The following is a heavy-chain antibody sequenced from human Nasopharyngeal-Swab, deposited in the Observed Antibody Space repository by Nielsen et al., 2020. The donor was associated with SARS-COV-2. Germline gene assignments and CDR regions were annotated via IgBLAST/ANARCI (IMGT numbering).Heavy chain of an antibody. Sequence: VRQAPGKGLEWVAVIWYDGSNKYYADSVKGRFTISRDNSKNTLHLQMNSLRAEDTAVYYCARGVRYNWNPDAFDIWGQGTMVTVSS. CDR2: IWYDGSNK. V-gene: IGHV3-33*01. J-gene: IGHJ3*02. CDR3: ARGVRYNWNPDAFDI. D-gene: IGHD1-1*01.